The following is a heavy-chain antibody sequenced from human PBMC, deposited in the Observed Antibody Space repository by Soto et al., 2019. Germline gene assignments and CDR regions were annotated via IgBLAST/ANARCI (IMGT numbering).Heavy chain of an antibody. CDR3: ARGGRIVDTGIGYYYYHAMDV. Sequence: GASVKVSCKASGYTFTSYYIHWVRQAPGQGLEWMGIFNPTGDTASYAQKLQGRVTMTRDTSTGTDYMEVGSLRYEDTAVYYCARGGRIVDTGIGYYYYHAMDVWGQGTTVTVSS. CDR1: GYTFTSYY. D-gene: IGHD5-18*01. V-gene: IGHV1-46*01. J-gene: IGHJ6*02. CDR2: FNPTGDTA.